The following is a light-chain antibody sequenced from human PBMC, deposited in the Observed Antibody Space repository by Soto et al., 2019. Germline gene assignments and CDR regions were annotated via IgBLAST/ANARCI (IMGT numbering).Light chain of an antibody. CDR2: GAS. J-gene: IGKJ4*01. CDR3: QQLNSYPLT. CDR1: QGISSY. Sequence: DIQLTQSPSFLSASVGDRVTITCRASQGISSYLAWYQQKPGKAPELLIHGASTLHSGVPSRFSGSESGTEFTLTIRSLQPEDFATYYCQQLNSYPLTFGGGTKVEIK. V-gene: IGKV1-9*01.